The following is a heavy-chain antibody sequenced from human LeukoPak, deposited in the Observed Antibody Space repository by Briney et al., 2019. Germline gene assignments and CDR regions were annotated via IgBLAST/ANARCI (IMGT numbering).Heavy chain of an antibody. CDR3: AKGRIVGATSFDY. D-gene: IGHD1-26*01. CDR1: GFTFSSYA. J-gene: IGHJ4*02. V-gene: IGHV3-23*01. CDR2: ISGSGGGT. Sequence: GGSLRLSCAASGFTFSSYAMSWVRQAPGKGLEWVSVISGSGGGTYYADSVKGRFTISRDNSKNTLYLHMNSLRAEDTAVYYCAKGRIVGATSFDYWGQGTLVTVSS.